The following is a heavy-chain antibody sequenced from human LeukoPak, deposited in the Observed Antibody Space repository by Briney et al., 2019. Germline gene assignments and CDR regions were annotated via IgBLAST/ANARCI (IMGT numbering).Heavy chain of an antibody. J-gene: IGHJ6*02. CDR3: ARVGLRTGTLYYYYYYGMDV. Sequence: SETLSLTYAVYGESLSGFYWSWIRQPPGKGLEWIGEINHGGSTNYNPSLKSRVTISVDTSKNQFSLKLSSVTAADTAVYYCARVGLRTGTLYYYYYYGMDVWGQGTTVTVSS. V-gene: IGHV4-34*01. CDR2: INHGGST. D-gene: IGHD7-27*01. CDR1: GESLSGFY.